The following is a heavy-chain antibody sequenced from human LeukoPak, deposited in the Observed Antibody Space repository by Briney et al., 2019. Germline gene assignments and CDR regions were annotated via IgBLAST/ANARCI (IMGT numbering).Heavy chain of an antibody. CDR2: IIPIFGTA. CDR3: ARDPDGYDYGDY. D-gene: IGHD2-2*03. V-gene: IGHV1-69*13. Sequence: EASVKVSCKASGGTFSSYAISWVRQAPGQGLEWMGGIIPIFGTANYAQKFQGRVTITADESTSTAYMELSSLRSEDTAVYYCARDPDGYDYGDYWGQGTLVTVSS. J-gene: IGHJ4*02. CDR1: GGTFSSYA.